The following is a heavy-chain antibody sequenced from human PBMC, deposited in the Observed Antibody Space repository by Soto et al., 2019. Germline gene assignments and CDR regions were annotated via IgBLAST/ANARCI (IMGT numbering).Heavy chain of an antibody. Sequence: PGESLKISCKCSGYSFTTYWIGWVRQMPGKGLEWMGFIDPGDSETKYSPSFQGQVTISADKSINTAYLQWSSLKASDTAMYYCARLGQGGYVQGMDVWGQGTTVTVSS. CDR2: IDPGDSET. CDR3: ARLGQGGYVQGMDV. V-gene: IGHV5-51*01. CDR1: GYSFTTYW. D-gene: IGHD5-12*01. J-gene: IGHJ6*02.